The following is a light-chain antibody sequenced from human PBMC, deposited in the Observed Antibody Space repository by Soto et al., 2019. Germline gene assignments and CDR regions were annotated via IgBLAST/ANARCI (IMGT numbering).Light chain of an antibody. V-gene: IGKV3-15*01. J-gene: IGKJ4*01. CDR1: QSISTH. CDR3: QQYDNWPPLT. Sequence: EIVLTQSPPTLSVSPGDRATLSCRASQSISTHLAWYQQKPGQAPRLLIYGASSRATDIPARFSGSGSGTEFTLTISSLQSEDFAVYYCQQYDNWPPLTFGGGTKVEIK. CDR2: GAS.